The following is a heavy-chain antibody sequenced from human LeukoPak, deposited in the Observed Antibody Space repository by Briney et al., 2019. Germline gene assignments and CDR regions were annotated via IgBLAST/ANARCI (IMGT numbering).Heavy chain of an antibody. D-gene: IGHD6-6*01. Sequence: SETLSLTCTVSGGSISSYYWSWLRQPPGKGLEWIGYIYYSGSTNYNPSLKSRVTISVDTSKNQFSLKLSSVTAADTAVYYCARDSSSSTGFDPWGQGTLVTVSS. V-gene: IGHV4-59*01. CDR3: ARDSSSSTGFDP. J-gene: IGHJ5*02. CDR1: GGSISSYY. CDR2: IYYSGST.